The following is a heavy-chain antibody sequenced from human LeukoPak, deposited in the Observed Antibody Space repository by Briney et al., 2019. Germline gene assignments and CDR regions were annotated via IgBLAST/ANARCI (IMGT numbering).Heavy chain of an antibody. CDR3: ARGLVSSGSRYDY. CDR1: GDSISGHH. J-gene: IGHJ4*02. D-gene: IGHD2-15*01. Sequence: SETLSLTCTVSGDSISGHHWSCIRQPPGKGLEWIGYIFYSGNTNYNSSLKSRVTISVDTSKNQFSLNLRSVTAADTAVYYCARGLVSSGSRYDYWGQGTLVTVSS. CDR2: IFYSGNT. V-gene: IGHV4-59*11.